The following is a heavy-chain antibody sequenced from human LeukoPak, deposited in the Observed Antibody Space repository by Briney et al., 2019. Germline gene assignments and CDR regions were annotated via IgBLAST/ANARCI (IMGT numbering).Heavy chain of an antibody. CDR1: GGSISSSSYY. V-gene: IGHV4-39*07. CDR3: ARGSVVVAASAFDI. Sequence: PSETLSLTCTVSGGSISSSSYYWGWIRQPPGKGLEWIGSIYYSGSTYYNPSLKSRVTISVDTSKNQFSLKLSSVTAADTAVYYCARGSVVVAASAFDIWGQGTMVTVSS. D-gene: IGHD2-15*01. J-gene: IGHJ3*02. CDR2: IYYSGST.